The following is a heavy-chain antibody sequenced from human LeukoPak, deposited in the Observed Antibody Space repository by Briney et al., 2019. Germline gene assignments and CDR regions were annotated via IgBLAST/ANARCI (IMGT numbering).Heavy chain of an antibody. V-gene: IGHV3-15*01. Sequence: GGSLRLSCAASGFTFSNAWMSWVRQAPGKGLEWVGGIKSKTDGGTTDYAAPVKGRFTISRDDSKNTLYLQMNSLKTEDTAVYYCTTQSGPFDYWGQGTLVTVSS. CDR3: TTQSGPFDY. D-gene: IGHD6-25*01. CDR1: GFTFSNAW. J-gene: IGHJ4*02. CDR2: IKSKTDGGTT.